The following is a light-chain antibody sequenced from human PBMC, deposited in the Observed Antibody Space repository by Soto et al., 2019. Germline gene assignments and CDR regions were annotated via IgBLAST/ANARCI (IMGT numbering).Light chain of an antibody. CDR3: QQLNSYPR. J-gene: IGKJ1*01. CDR2: AAS. CDR1: QGISSY. Sequence: IQLTQSPSSLSASVGDRVTITYRASQGISSYLAWYQQKPGKAPKLLIYAASTLQSGVPSRFSGSGSGTDFTLTISSLQPEDFATYYGQQLNSYPRFGQGTKVEIK. V-gene: IGKV1-9*01.